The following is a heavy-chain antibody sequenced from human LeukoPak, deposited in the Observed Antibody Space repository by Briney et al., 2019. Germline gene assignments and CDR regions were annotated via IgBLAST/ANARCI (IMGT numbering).Heavy chain of an antibody. Sequence: PSETLSLTCAVYGGSFSGYYWSWIRQPPGKGLEWIGEIYHSGSTNYNPSLKSRGTISVDTSKNQFSLKLSSVTAADTAVYYCARHTVGATNWGQGPLVTVSS. CDR2: IYHSGST. CDR3: ARHTVGATN. CDR1: GGSFSGYY. D-gene: IGHD1-26*01. J-gene: IGHJ4*02. V-gene: IGHV4-34*01.